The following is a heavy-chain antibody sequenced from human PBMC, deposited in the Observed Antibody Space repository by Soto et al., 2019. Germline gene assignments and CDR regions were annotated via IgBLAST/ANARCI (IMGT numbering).Heavy chain of an antibody. J-gene: IGHJ6*03. D-gene: IGHD2-8*01. CDR1: GGSISSYY. Sequence: QVQLQESGPGLVKPSETLSLTCTVSGGSISSYYWSWIRQPPGKGLEWIGYIYYSGSTNYNPSLKSRVTISVDTSKNQFSLKLSSVTAADTAVYYCASAAVYPNGYNSYYYYMDVWGKGTTVTVSS. CDR3: ASAAVYPNGYNSYYYYMDV. V-gene: IGHV4-59*08. CDR2: IYYSGST.